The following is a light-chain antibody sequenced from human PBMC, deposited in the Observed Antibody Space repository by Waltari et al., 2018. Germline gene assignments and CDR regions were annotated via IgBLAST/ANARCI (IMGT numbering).Light chain of an antibody. V-gene: IGKV3-15*01. CDR3: QQYNNWWT. CDR1: QSVFSN. Sequence: EIVMTQSPPTLSVSPGERATLSCRASQSVFSNLAWYQQKKPGQAPRLLIYEASTRATGIPARFSGSGSGTEFTLTISSLQSEDFAVYYCQQYNNWWTFGQGTKVEIK. J-gene: IGKJ1*01. CDR2: EAS.